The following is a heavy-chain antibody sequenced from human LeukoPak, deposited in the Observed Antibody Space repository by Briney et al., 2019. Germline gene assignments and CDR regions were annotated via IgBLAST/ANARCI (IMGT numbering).Heavy chain of an antibody. CDR3: ARRIAARPYYYYYMDV. Sequence: PGGSLRLSCAASGFTFSSYSMNWVRQAPGKGLEWVSSISSSSSYIYYADSVKGRFTISRDNAKNSLYLQMNSLRAEDTAVYYCARRIAARPYYYYYMDVWGKGTTVTVSS. CDR1: GFTFSSYS. CDR2: ISSSSSYI. D-gene: IGHD6-6*01. J-gene: IGHJ6*03. V-gene: IGHV3-21*01.